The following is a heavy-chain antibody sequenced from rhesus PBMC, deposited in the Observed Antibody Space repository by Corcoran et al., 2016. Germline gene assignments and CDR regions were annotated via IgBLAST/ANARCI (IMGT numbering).Heavy chain of an antibody. V-gene: IGHV4-80*01. CDR2: INGNSGSN. Sequence: QVQLQESGPGLVKPSETLSLTCAVSGGSFRSYWWSWIRQPPGKGLEWIGEINGNSGSNNYTPSLKSRVTCSKDASRNQFSLELRSGTAADTAVYYCARDRTRMITVTHDAFDVWGQGLRVTVSS. J-gene: IGHJ3*01. D-gene: IGHD3-9*01. CDR3: ARDRTRMITVTHDAFDV. CDR1: GGSFRSYW.